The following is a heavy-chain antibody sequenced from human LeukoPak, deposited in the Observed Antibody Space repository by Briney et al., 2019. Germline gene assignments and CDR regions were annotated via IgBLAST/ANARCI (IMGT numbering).Heavy chain of an antibody. CDR2: ISCDGSNK. Sequence: GGSLRLSCAASGFTFRSYGMHWVRQAPGQGLEWVAVISCDGSNKYYADSVKGRFTISRDNSKNTLYLQMNSLRAEDTAVYYCAKEKQRNFDYWGQGTLVTVSS. V-gene: IGHV3-30*18. J-gene: IGHJ4*02. CDR1: GFTFRSYG. CDR3: AKEKQRNFDY.